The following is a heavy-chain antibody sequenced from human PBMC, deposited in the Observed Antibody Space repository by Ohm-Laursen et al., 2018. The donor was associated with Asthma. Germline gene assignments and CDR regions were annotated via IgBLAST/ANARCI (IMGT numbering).Heavy chain of an antibody. CDR1: GFTFSRYW. J-gene: IGHJ6*02. V-gene: IGHV3-74*01. CDR3: ASTSSYSYYYGMDV. CDR2: LKSDGTET. Sequence: SLRLSCSASGFTFSRYWMHWVRQAPGMGLVWVSRLKSDGTETTYADSVKGRFTISRDNAKNTLYLQMNSLRPEDTAVYYCASTSSYSYYYGMDVWGQGTTVTVSS.